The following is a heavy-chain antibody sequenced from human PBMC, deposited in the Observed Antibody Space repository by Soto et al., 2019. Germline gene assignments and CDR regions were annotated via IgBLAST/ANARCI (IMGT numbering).Heavy chain of an antibody. CDR3: ARDRAPRGWSYLDL. V-gene: IGHV1-69*13. J-gene: IGHJ4*02. Sequence: SGKVSCKAFGGSLSDNAISWVRQAPGQGLEWIGGIIPIFGTPNYAQKFQDRVTFTAHESTNPAYMELSRLTSEDTAVYYCARDRAPRGWSYLDLWGQGTQVTVSS. CDR2: IIPIFGTP. D-gene: IGHD2-15*01. CDR1: GGSLSDNA.